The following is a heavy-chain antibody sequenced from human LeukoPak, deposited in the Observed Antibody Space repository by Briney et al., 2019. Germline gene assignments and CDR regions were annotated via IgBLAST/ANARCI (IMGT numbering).Heavy chain of an antibody. D-gene: IGHD2-2*01. CDR3: ANGGYCSSTSCYPFPLPPDY. V-gene: IGHV3-30*02. Sequence: GGSLRPSCAASGFTFSSYGMHWVRQAPGKGLEWVAFIRYDGSNKYYADSVKGRFTISRDNSKNTLYLQMNSLRAEDTAVYYCANGGYCSSTSCYPFPLPPDYWGQGTLVTVSS. CDR2: IRYDGSNK. CDR1: GFTFSSYG. J-gene: IGHJ4*02.